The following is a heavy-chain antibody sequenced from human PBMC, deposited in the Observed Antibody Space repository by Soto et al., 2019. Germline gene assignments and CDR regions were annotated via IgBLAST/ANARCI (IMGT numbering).Heavy chain of an antibody. CDR1: GYTFTSYA. J-gene: IGHJ6*03. D-gene: IGHD4-17*01. Sequence: ASVKVSCKASGYTFTSYAMHWVRQAPGQRLEWMGWINAGNGNTKYLQKFQGRVTITRDTSASTAYMELSSLRSEDTAVYYCARDLRLLRYYYMDVWGKGTTVTVSS. CDR3: ARDLRLLRYYYMDV. V-gene: IGHV1-3*01. CDR2: INAGNGNT.